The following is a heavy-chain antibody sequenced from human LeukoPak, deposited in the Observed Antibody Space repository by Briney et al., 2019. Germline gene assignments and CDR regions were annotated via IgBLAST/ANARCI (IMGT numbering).Heavy chain of an antibody. V-gene: IGHV3-30*02. CDR3: VKDAPLLQSN. J-gene: IGHJ4*02. Sequence: GGSLRLSCAASALPSTVTFNSYGLNWVRQAPGRGLEWVALILSDGTTDYYTDSVKGRFTVSRDDSKNTVYLQLSSLRPGDTAVYYCVKDAPLLQSNWGQGSQVTVSS. D-gene: IGHD2-15*01. CDR2: ILSDGTTD. CDR1: ALPSTVTFNSYG.